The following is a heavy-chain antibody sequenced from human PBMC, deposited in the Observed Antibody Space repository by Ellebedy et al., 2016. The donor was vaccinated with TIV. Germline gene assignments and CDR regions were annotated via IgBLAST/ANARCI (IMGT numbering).Heavy chain of an antibody. D-gene: IGHD3-9*01. J-gene: IGHJ6*02. V-gene: IGHV3-33*06. CDR1: GFTFSSYG. CDR2: IWYDGSNK. Sequence: GESLKISCAASGFTFSSYGMHWVRQAPGKGLEWVAVIWYDGSNKYYADSVKGRFTISRDNSKNTLYLQMNSLRAEDTAVYYCAKGTDYDILTGYYAYYYGMDVWGQGTTVTVSS. CDR3: AKGTDYDILTGYYAYYYGMDV.